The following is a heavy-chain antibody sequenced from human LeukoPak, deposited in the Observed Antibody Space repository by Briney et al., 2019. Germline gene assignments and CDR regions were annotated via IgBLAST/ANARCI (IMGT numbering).Heavy chain of an antibody. CDR3: ARHKGVAGPRLNYFYYGLDV. CDR2: IYPGDSDT. J-gene: IGHJ6*02. D-gene: IGHD6-19*01. V-gene: IGHV5-51*01. CDR1: GYNFPNYW. Sequence: HGESLKISCEASGYNFPNYWIAWVRQMPGKGPEWMGIIYPGDSDTRYSPSFQGRVTVSADKSINTAYLQWCGLKASDTAMYYCARHKGVAGPRLNYFYYGLDVWGQGTTVTVSS.